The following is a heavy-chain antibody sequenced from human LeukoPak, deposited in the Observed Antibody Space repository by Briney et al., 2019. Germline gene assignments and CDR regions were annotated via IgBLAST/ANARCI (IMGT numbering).Heavy chain of an antibody. J-gene: IGHJ6*03. V-gene: IGHV1-2*02. CDR1: GYTFTGYY. CDR2: INPNSGGT. D-gene: IGHD2-2*01. CDR3: ARSGSVVPAEDYYYYMDV. Sequence: ASVKVSCKASGYTFTGYYMHWVRQAPGQGLEWMGWINPNSGGTNYAQKFQGRVTMTRDTSISTAYMELSRLRSDDTAVYYCARSGSVVPAEDYYYYMDVWGKGTTVTVSS.